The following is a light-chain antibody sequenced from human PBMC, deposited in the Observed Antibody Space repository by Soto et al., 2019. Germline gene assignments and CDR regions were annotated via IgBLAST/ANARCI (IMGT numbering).Light chain of an antibody. CDR2: GAS. CDR1: QSVSSNY. Sequence: EIVLTQSPGTLSLSPGERATLSCRASQSVSSNYLAWYQHKPGQAPRLLIYGASTRATGIPDRFSGSGSGTDFTLTISRLEPEDFAIYYCQQYGNSVFTFGPGTKVDIK. J-gene: IGKJ3*01. V-gene: IGKV3-20*01. CDR3: QQYGNSVFT.